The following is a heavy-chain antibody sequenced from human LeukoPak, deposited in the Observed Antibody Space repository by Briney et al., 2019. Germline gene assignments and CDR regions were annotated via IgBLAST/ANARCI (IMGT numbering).Heavy chain of an antibody. CDR3: ARGRGSGSTIRYMDV. J-gene: IGHJ6*03. V-gene: IGHV3-66*01. CDR1: GFTVSSNY. Sequence: GGSLRLSCAASGFTVSSNYMSWVRQAPGKGLEWVSVIYSGGSTYYADSVKGRFTIPRDNSKNTLYLQMNSLIAEDTAVYYCARGRGSGSTIRYMDVWGKGTTVTISS. CDR2: IYSGGST. D-gene: IGHD3-10*01.